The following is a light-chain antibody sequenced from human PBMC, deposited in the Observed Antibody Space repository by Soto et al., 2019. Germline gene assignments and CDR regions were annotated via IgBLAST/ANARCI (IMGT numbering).Light chain of an antibody. CDR1: QRVSASF. J-gene: IGKJ1*01. CDR3: QQYVASPWT. V-gene: IGKV3-20*01. Sequence: PGETATLSCRTSQRVSASFLAWYQQKPGQAPRLLIFGASNRAAGVPDRLSGSGSGTDFTLTINRLEPEDLAVYYCQQYVASPWTFGQGTKVEIK. CDR2: GAS.